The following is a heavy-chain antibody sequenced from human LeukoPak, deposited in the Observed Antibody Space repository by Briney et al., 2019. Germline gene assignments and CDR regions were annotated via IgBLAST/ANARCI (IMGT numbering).Heavy chain of an antibody. V-gene: IGHV1-58*02. CDR2: IVVGSGNT. J-gene: IGHJ4*02. D-gene: IGHD3-22*01. Sequence: ASVKVSCKASGFTFTSSAMQWVRQARGQRLEWIGWIVVGSGNTNYAQKFQERVTITRDMSTSTAYMELSSLRSEDTAVYYCAAWGYDSSGYYYTIGDQGTLVTVSS. CDR3: AAWGYDSSGYYYTI. CDR1: GFTFTSSA.